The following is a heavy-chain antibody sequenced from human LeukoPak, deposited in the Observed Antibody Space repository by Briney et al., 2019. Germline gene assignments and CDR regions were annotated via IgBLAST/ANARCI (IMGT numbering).Heavy chain of an antibody. Sequence: GGSLRLSCAASGFTFSHCAMRWVRQAPGKGLEWLSEIGGGGDGAYHADSVKGRFTISRDNSKNTPYLQMNSLRAEDTAVYYCAKDTLYSSSWSRFDYWGQGTLVTVSS. V-gene: IGHV3-23*01. CDR3: AKDTLYSSSWSRFDY. D-gene: IGHD6-13*01. CDR1: GFTFSHCA. CDR2: IGGGGDGA. J-gene: IGHJ4*02.